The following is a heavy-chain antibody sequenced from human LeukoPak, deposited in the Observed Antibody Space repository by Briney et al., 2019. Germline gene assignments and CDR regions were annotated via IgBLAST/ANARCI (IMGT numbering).Heavy chain of an antibody. V-gene: IGHV4-30-2*01. J-gene: IGHJ5*02. D-gene: IGHD3-3*01. CDR2: IYHSGST. CDR3: ARTVYGVPHLWFDP. Sequence: SETLSLTCAVSGGSISSGGYSWSWIRQPPGKGLEWIGYIYHSGSTYYNPSLESRVTISVDRSKNQFSLKLSSVTAADTAVYYCARTVYGVPHLWFDPWGQGTLVTVSS. CDR1: GGSISSGGYS.